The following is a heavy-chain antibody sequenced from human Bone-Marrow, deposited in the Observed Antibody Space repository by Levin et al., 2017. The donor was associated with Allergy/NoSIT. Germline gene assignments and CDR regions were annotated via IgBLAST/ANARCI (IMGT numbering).Heavy chain of an antibody. J-gene: IGHJ5*02. CDR3: AREVGVRGGVVDQTYIDP. D-gene: IGHD3-3*01. CDR2: MNSAGTTI. Sequence: GGSLRLSCAASGFTFSDFYMHWIRQAPGKGLEWISYMNSAGTTIYYASSVWGRFTISRDNAANNLSLHMHSLRAEDTAVYYCAREVGVRGGVVDQTYIDPWGQGTLVTVSS. CDR1: GFTFSDFY. V-gene: IGHV3-11*01.